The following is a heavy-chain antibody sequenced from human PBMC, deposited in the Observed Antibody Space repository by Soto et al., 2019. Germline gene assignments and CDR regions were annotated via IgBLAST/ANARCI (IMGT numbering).Heavy chain of an antibody. CDR3: AKAQRFSGYVFDS. Sequence: GGSLRLSCAASGFTFDDYAMHWVRQAPGKGLEWVSHISWNSAGIGYADSVTGRFTISRDNTKNSLYLQMNSLRVEDTALYYGAKAQRFSGYVFDSWGQGTLVTVSS. V-gene: IGHV3-9*01. CDR2: ISWNSAGI. D-gene: IGHD5-12*01. J-gene: IGHJ4*02. CDR1: GFTFDDYA.